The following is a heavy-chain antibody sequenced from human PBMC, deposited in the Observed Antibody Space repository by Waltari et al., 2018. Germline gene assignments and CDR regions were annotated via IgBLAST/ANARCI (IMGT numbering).Heavy chain of an antibody. CDR2: INHSGST. Sequence: QVQLQLWGAGLLKPSETLSLTCAVYGGSFSAYYWSWIRQPPGQGVEWIGEINHSGSTNYSPSLKSRVTISVDTSKNQFSLKLRSVTAADTAVYYCATGDRYCSGGRCPLGGYGMDVWGQGTTVTVSS. D-gene: IGHD2-15*01. CDR1: GGSFSAYY. V-gene: IGHV4-34*01. CDR3: ATGDRYCSGGRCPLGGYGMDV. J-gene: IGHJ6*02.